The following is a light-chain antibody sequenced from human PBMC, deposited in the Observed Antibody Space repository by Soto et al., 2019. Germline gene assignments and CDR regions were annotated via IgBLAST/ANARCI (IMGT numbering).Light chain of an antibody. Sequence: DVQMTQSPSTLSASVGDRVTITCRASQSINSYLAWYQQKPVKAPKLLIYKASSLQSGVPSRFSGSVSGTEFTLTISSLQPDDSATYYGQQYNSDPWTFGQGTKVDVK. CDR2: KAS. CDR3: QQYNSDPWT. CDR1: QSINSY. J-gene: IGKJ1*01. V-gene: IGKV1-5*03.